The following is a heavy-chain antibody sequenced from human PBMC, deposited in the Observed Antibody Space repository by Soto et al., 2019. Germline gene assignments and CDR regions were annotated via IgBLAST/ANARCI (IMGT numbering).Heavy chain of an antibody. J-gene: IGHJ4*02. CDR2: ISYDGSNK. CDR3: AKDPVDGYNPRTYFDY. Sequence: GGSLRLSCAASGFTFSSYGMHWVRQAPGKGLEWVAVISYDGSNKYYADSVKGRFTICRDNSKNTLYLQMNSLRAEDTAVYYCAKDPVDGYNPRTYFDYWGQGTLVTVSS. D-gene: IGHD5-12*01. V-gene: IGHV3-30*18. CDR1: GFTFSSYG.